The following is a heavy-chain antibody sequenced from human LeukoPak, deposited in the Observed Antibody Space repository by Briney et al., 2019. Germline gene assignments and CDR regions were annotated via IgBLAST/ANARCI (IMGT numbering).Heavy chain of an antibody. V-gene: IGHV4-59*08. CDR1: GGSISTYY. D-gene: IGHD4-11*01. CDR2: IYYSGST. Sequence: KPSETLSRTCTGYGGSISTYYWSWIRQPPGKGLEWIVDIYYSGSTNYNPSLKSLVTISVNTSKNQFSLKLSSVTAADTAVYYCARQKHSNYVDYWGQGTLVTVSS. CDR3: ARQKHSNYVDY. J-gene: IGHJ4*02.